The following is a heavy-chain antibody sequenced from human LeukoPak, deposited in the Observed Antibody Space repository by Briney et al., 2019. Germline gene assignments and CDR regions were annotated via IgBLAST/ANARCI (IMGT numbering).Heavy chain of an antibody. CDR3: ARARDIVVVPAALDI. CDR1: GGSISSGSYY. CDR2: IYTSGST. Sequence: PSETLSLTCTVSGGSISSGSYYWSWIRQPAGKGLEWIGRIYTSGSTNYNPSLKSRVTISVDTSKNQFSLKLSSVTAADTAVYYCARARDIVVVPAALDIWGQGTMVTVSS. V-gene: IGHV4-61*02. D-gene: IGHD2-2*01. J-gene: IGHJ3*02.